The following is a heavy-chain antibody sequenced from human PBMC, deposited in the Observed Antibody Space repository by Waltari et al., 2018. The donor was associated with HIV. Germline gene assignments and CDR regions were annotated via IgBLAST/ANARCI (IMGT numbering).Heavy chain of an antibody. V-gene: IGHV3-48*02. D-gene: IGHD6-13*01. CDR1: GLSFSRYS. CDR2: ISSSSRI. J-gene: IGHJ4*01. Sequence: EVQLVESGGDLVQPGGSLRLSCATSGLSFSRYSMNWVRQAPGKGVEWISYISSSSRIYYADAVKGRFTISRDNDKNSLYLLMNSLRDEDTAVYYCVAAGDYWGHGTLVTVSP. CDR3: VAAGDY.